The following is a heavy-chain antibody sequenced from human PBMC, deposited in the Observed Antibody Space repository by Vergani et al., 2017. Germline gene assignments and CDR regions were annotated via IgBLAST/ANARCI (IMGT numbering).Heavy chain of an antibody. CDR3: ARDRGGSYYWGFGFDY. D-gene: IGHD1-26*01. CDR1: GGTFSSSA. J-gene: IGHJ4*02. Sequence: QVQLVQSGAEVKKPGSSVQVSCKASGGTFSSSAISWVRQAPGQGLWWMGGIIPICGTANYAQTFQGRVTITADASTSTAYMELSSLRSEDTAVYYCARDRGGSYYWGFGFDYWGQGTLVTVSS. CDR2: IIPICGTA. V-gene: IGHV1-69*01.